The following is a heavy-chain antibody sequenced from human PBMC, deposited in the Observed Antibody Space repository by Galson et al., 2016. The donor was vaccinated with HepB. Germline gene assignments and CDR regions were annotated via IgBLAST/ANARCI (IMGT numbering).Heavy chain of an antibody. D-gene: IGHD6-19*01. Sequence: SVKVSCKASGYTFTNYGISWVRQAPGQGLEWMGRISAYNGDTSYAQKLQGRVTMTTDTSTSTAYMELRSLRSVDTAVYYCARDRSSGWFDSSDIWGQGTMVTVSS. CDR2: ISAYNGDT. CDR1: GYTFTNYG. J-gene: IGHJ3*02. V-gene: IGHV1-18*01. CDR3: ARDRSSGWFDSSDI.